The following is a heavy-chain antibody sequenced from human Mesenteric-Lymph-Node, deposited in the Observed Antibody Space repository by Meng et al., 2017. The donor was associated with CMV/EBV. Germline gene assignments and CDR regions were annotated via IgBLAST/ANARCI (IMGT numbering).Heavy chain of an antibody. D-gene: IGHD3-22*01. V-gene: IGHV1-69*05. J-gene: IGHJ4*02. CDR3: AASIGAYDSRGYNYQSDEY. CDR1: TFRHYA. Sequence: TFRHYAISWVRKAPGQGLEWVGGIITIFRTPSYEQKFQGRVTITTDESTTTAYMDLSDLISDDTDVYYCAASIGAYDSRGYNYQSDEYWGQGTLVTVSS. CDR2: IITIFRTP.